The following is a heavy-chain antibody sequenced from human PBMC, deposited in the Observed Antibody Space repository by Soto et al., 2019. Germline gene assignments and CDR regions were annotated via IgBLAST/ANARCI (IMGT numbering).Heavy chain of an antibody. D-gene: IGHD5-12*01. V-gene: IGHV4-39*01. J-gene: IGHJ4*02. CDR2: IYYSGST. Sequence: SETLSLTCTVSGGSISSSSYYWGWIRQPPGKGLEGIGSIYYSGSTYYNPSLKSRVTISVDTSKNQFSLKLSSVTAADTAVYYCARHRGSGYDFDYWGQGTLVTVSS. CDR3: ARHRGSGYDFDY. CDR1: GGSISSSSYY.